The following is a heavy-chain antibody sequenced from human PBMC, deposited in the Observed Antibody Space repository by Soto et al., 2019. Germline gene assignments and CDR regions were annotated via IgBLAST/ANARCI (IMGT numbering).Heavy chain of an antibody. CDR1: GGSISSYY. CDR2: THTSGST. V-gene: IGHV4-4*07. Sequence: SETLSLTCTVSGGSISSYYWTWIRQPAGKGLEWIGRTHTSGSTDYNSSLRTRVTMSVDTSKNQLSLKLTSVTAADTAMYYCARGGTMSCNVFAFWGQGTLVTVSS. CDR3: ARGGTMSCNVFAF. D-gene: IGHD3-10*02. J-gene: IGHJ4*02.